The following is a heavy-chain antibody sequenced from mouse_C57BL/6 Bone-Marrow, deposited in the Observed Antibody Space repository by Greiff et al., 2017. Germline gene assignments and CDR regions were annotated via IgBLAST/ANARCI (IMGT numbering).Heavy chain of an antibody. CDR1: GFTFSDYY. CDR3: ARDYYGSSDY. Sequence: DVKLVESGGGLVQPGGSLKLSCAASGFTFSDYYMYWVRQTPEKRLEWVAYISNGGGSTYYPDTVKGRFTISRDNAKNTLYLQMSRLKSEDTAMYYCARDYYGSSDYWGQGTTLTVSS. J-gene: IGHJ2*01. CDR2: ISNGGGST. V-gene: IGHV5-12*01. D-gene: IGHD1-1*01.